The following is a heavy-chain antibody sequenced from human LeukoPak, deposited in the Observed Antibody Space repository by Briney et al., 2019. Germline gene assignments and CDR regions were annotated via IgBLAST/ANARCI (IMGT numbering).Heavy chain of an antibody. J-gene: IGHJ4*02. CDR2: IWYDGSNK. CDR1: GFIFSSYG. CDR3: ARDSPEASYYYDSSGYFDY. V-gene: IGHV3-33*01. D-gene: IGHD3-22*01. Sequence: PGRSLRLSCAASGFIFSSYGMHWVRQAPGKGLEWVAVIWYDGSNKYYADSVKGRLTISRDNSKNTLYLQMNSLRAEDTAVYYCARDSPEASYYYDSSGYFDYWGQGTLVTVSS.